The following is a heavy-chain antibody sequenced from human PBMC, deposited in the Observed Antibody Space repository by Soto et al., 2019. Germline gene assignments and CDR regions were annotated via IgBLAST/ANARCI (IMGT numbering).Heavy chain of an antibody. V-gene: IGHV3-7*01. CDR3: ARDRCMGSGGSCLWAPVTTFFDY. Sequence: PGGSLRLSCAASGFTFGSYWMSWVRQAPGKGLEWVANIKQDGSEKYYVDSVKGRFTISRDNAKNSLYLQMNSLRAEDTAVYYCARDRCMGSGGSCLWAPVTTFFDYWGQGTLVTVSS. CDR1: GFTFGSYW. CDR2: IKQDGSEK. J-gene: IGHJ4*02. D-gene: IGHD2-15*01.